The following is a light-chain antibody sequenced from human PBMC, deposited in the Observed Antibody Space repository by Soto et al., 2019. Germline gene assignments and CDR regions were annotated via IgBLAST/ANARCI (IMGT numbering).Light chain of an antibody. CDR1: QSISSN. J-gene: IGKJ1*01. Sequence: EIVMTQSPATLSVSPGERATLSCRASQSISSNLAWFQQKPGQAPRLLIYGASTRATGTPARFSGSGSGTEFTLTINSLQSEDFAVYFCQQYKIWPPWTFGQGTKVEIK. CDR2: GAS. V-gene: IGKV3-15*01. CDR3: QQYKIWPPWT.